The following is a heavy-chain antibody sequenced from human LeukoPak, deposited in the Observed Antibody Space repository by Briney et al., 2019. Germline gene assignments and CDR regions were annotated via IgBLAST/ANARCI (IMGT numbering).Heavy chain of an antibody. Sequence: ASVKVSCKASGYTFTSYIISWVRQAPGQGLEWMGWINAYNGNTDYEQRVQGRVTMTTDTSTSTAYMELSSLRSDDTAVYYCARDRHIAAAVYYYYMDVWGKGTPVTVSS. CDR2: INAYNGNT. CDR1: GYTFTSYI. V-gene: IGHV1-18*01. D-gene: IGHD6-13*01. CDR3: ARDRHIAAAVYYYYMDV. J-gene: IGHJ6*03.